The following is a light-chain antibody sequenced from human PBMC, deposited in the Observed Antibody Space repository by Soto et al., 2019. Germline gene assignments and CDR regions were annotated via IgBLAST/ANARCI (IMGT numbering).Light chain of an antibody. Sequence: EMLMTQSAATLSVSPGERATLSCRASQNIGTNLAWYQQQPGQAPSLLIYRASTRAPGVPARFSGSGSGTEFTLAISSLQSEDFGVYYCQRQNGWPITFGQGTRLEIK. CDR3: QRQNGWPIT. CDR1: QNIGTN. J-gene: IGKJ5*01. CDR2: RAS. V-gene: IGKV3-15*01.